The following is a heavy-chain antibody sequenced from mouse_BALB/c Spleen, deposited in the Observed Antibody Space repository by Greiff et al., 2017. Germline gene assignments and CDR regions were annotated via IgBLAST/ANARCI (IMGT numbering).Heavy chain of an antibody. CDR1: GFTFSSYT. J-gene: IGHJ4*01. V-gene: IGHV5-6-4*01. Sequence: EVMLVESGGGLVQPGGSRKLSCAASGFTFSSYTMSWVRQTPEKRLEWVATISSGGSYTYYPDSVKGRFTISRDNAKNTLYLQMSSLTSEDTAMYDCTRETTKRTGYAMDYWGQGTSVTVSS. CDR3: TRETTKRTGYAMDY. D-gene: IGHD2-12*01. CDR2: ISSGGSYT.